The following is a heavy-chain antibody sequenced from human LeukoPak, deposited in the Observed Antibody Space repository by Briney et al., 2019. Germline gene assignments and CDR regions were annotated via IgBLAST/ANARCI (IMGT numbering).Heavy chain of an antibody. CDR3: ARDRGWLHYYDNSGYHFDY. D-gene: IGHD3-22*01. V-gene: IGHV4-30-4*01. CDR1: GGSISGDYY. J-gene: IGHJ4*02. CDR2: IYYSGST. Sequence: SETLSLTCTVSGGSISGDYYWSWIRQPPGKGLEWIGYIYYSGSTYYHPSLKSRVTISVDTSKNQFSLKLSSVTAADTAVYYCARDRGWLHYYDNSGYHFDYWGQGTLVTVSS.